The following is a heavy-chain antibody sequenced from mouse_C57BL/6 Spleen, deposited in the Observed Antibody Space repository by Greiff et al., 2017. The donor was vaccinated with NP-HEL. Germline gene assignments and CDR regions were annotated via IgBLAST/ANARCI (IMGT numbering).Heavy chain of an antibody. V-gene: IGHV1-69*01. J-gene: IGHJ3*01. CDR1: GYTFTSYW. CDR3: AKSLEGDSYPY. D-gene: IGHD2-13*01. CDR2: IDPSDSDT. Sequence: QVQLQQPGAELVMPGASVKLSCKASGYTFTSYWMHWVKQRPGQGLEWIGEIDPSDSDTNYNPKFKGKSTLTVDTSSSTAYMQLSSLTSEEAAGYDCAKSLEGDSYPYWGQGTLVTVSA.